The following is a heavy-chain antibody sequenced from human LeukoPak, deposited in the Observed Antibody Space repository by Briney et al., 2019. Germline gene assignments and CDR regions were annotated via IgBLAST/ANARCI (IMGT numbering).Heavy chain of an antibody. J-gene: IGHJ4*02. V-gene: IGHV3-21*04. CDR1: GFTFSSYS. Sequence: TPGGSLRLSCAASGFTFSSYSMNWVRQAPGKGLEWVSPISSSSSYIYYADSVKGRFTISRDNSKNTLYMQMNSLRAEDTAVYYCAKDNQQQLVFWVHYWGQGTLVTVSS. CDR3: AKDNQQQLVFWVHY. D-gene: IGHD6-13*01. CDR2: ISSSSSYI.